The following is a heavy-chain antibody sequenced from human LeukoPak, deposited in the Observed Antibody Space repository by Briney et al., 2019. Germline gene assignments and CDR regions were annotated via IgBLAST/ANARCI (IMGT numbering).Heavy chain of an antibody. CDR1: GGSISSSSYC. Sequence: PSETLSLTCTVSGGSISSSSYCWGWIRQPPGKGLEWIGSIYYSGSTYYNPSLKSRVTISVDTSKNQFSLKLSSVTAADTAVYYCARGYYYDSSGYSEYFQHWGQGTLVTVSS. D-gene: IGHD3-22*01. CDR2: IYYSGST. J-gene: IGHJ1*01. CDR3: ARGYYYDSSGYSEYFQH. V-gene: IGHV4-39*07.